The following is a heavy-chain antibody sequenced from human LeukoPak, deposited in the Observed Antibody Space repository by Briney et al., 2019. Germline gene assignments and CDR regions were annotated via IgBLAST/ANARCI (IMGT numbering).Heavy chain of an antibody. V-gene: IGHV4-59*01. Sequence: PSETLSLTCTVSGDSISSYYWSWIRQPPGKGLEWIGYIYYSGSTKYKPSLKSRVTISVDTSKNQFSLKLSSVTAADTAVYYCARGRFFDAFDIWGQGTMVTVSS. D-gene: IGHD3-3*01. J-gene: IGHJ3*02. CDR1: GDSISSYY. CDR2: IYYSGST. CDR3: ARGRFFDAFDI.